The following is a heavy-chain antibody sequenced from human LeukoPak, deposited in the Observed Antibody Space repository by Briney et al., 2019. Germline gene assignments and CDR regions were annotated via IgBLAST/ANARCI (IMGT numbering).Heavy chain of an antibody. CDR3: AHRRSKLGDAWFAP. V-gene: IGHV2-5*02. CDR1: GFSLNINGVA. CDR2: IYWDDDK. J-gene: IGHJ5*02. D-gene: IGHD3-3*01. Sequence: PGPTLVNPTQTLTLTCIFSGFSLNINGVAVGWIRQPPGKALEWLALIYWDDDKRYSPSLENRLTITKDTSKNQVVLTMTNMDPVDTATYYCAHRRSKLGDAWFAPWGQGTLVTVSS.